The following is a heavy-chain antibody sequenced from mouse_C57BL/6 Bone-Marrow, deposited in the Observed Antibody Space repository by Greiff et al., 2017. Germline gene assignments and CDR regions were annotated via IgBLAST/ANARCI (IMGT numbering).Heavy chain of an antibody. CDR1: GYTFTTYP. Sequence: VKLQESGAELVKPGASVKMSCKASGYTFTTYPIEWMKQNHGKSLEWIGNFHPYNDDTTYNEKFKGKATLTVEKSSSTVYLDLSRLTSDDSAVYYCARGGNYGGYYFDYWGQGTTLTVSS. J-gene: IGHJ2*01. D-gene: IGHD2-1*01. V-gene: IGHV1-47*01. CDR2: FHPYNDDT. CDR3: ARGGNYGGYYFDY.